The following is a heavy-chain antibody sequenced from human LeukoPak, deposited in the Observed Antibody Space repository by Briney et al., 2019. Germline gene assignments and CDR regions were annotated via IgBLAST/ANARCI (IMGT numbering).Heavy chain of an antibody. CDR2: ISSNGGST. D-gene: IGHD2-2*01. J-gene: IGHJ4*02. CDR3: ARSRATEGVYYFDY. CDR1: GFTFSSYA. V-gene: IGHV3-64*01. Sequence: GGSLRLSCAASGFTFSSYAMHWVRQAPGKGLEYVSAISSNGGSTYYANSVKGRFTISRDNSKNTLYLQMGSLRAEDMAVYYCARSRATEGVYYFDYWGQGTLATVSS.